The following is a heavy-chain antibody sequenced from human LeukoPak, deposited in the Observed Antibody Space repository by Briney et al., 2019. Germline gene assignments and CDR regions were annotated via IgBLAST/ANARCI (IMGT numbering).Heavy chain of an antibody. CDR2: IYYSGST. Sequence: SETLSLTCTVSGGSISSSSYYWGWIRQPPGKGLEWIGSIYYSGSTYYNPSLKSRVTISVDTSKNQFSLKLSSVTAADTAVYYCARRSYYGSGSYYNGMDVWGQGTTVTVSS. D-gene: IGHD3-10*01. V-gene: IGHV4-39*01. CDR3: ARRSYYGSGSYYNGMDV. J-gene: IGHJ6*02. CDR1: GGSISSSSYY.